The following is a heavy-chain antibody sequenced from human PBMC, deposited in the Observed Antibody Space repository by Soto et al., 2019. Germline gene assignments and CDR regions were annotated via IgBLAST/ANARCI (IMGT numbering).Heavy chain of an antibody. V-gene: IGHV6-1*01. CDR3: ARDCTNGVCYPSYHYGMDV. Sequence: SQTLSLTCAISGDSVSSHSAAWNWIRQSPSRVLEWQGRTYYRSKWYNDYAVSGKSRITINPDTSKNQFSLQLNSVTPEDTAVYYCARDCTNGVCYPSYHYGMDVWGQGTTVTVSS. CDR1: GDSVSSHSAA. D-gene: IGHD2-8*01. J-gene: IGHJ6*02. CDR2: TYYRSKWYN.